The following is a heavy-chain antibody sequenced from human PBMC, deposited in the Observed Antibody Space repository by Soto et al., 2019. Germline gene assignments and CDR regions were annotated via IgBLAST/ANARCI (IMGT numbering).Heavy chain of an antibody. Sequence: PSETLSLTCRVSGGSISNDYWTWIRQPPGKGLEWIGYIYKGGSINYNPSLKSRVTISVDTSNNQFSLKLSSVTAADTAVYHCARAYYDRSGYAVDPWGQGTLVTVSS. CDR3: ARAYYDRSGYAVDP. V-gene: IGHV4-4*09. CDR1: GGSISNDY. J-gene: IGHJ5*02. CDR2: IYKGGSI. D-gene: IGHD3-22*01.